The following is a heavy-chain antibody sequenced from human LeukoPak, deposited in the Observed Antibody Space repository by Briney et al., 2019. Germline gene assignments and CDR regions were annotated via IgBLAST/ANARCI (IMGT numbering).Heavy chain of an antibody. CDR3: AKGGGEDWPFDY. CDR2: LSVGGTT. D-gene: IGHD3-16*01. V-gene: IGHV3-23*01. J-gene: IGHJ4*02. CDR1: GFTFRNYA. Sequence: GGSLRLSCAASGFTFRNYAMSWVRQAPGKGLEWVSTLSVGGTTYYADSVRGRFTIPRDNSKNTLYLQMNSLRAEDTAIYYCAKGGGEDWPFDYWDQGTLVTVSS.